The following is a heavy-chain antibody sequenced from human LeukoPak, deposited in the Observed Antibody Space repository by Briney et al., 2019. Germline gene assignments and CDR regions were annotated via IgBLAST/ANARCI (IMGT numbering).Heavy chain of an antibody. Sequence: PGGPLRLSCAASGFTFSSYAMSWVRQAPGKGLEWVSAISGSGGSTYYADSVKGRFTISRDNSKNTLYLQMNSLRAENTAVYYCAKDREWGHPTTMVRGVIITGIDAFDNWGQGTMVTVSS. CDR1: GFTFSSYA. J-gene: IGHJ3*02. V-gene: IGHV3-23*01. CDR2: ISGSGGST. CDR3: AKDREWGHPTTMVRGVIITGIDAFDN. D-gene: IGHD3-10*01.